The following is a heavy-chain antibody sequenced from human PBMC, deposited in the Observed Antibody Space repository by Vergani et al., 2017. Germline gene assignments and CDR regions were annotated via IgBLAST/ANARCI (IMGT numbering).Heavy chain of an antibody. CDR3: ANDWKNGGSRDMDV. Sequence: EAQLVESGGDLVQPGGSLRLSCVGSGFSFSSYWVSWVRQAPGKGLEWVANIKQDESEKYYGDSVKGRFTISRDNAKNSVFLQMSSLRVEDTAVYYCANDWKNGGSRDMDVWGKGTTVIVS. J-gene: IGHJ6*03. V-gene: IGHV3-7*01. CDR2: IKQDESEK. D-gene: IGHD4-23*01. CDR1: GFSFSSYW.